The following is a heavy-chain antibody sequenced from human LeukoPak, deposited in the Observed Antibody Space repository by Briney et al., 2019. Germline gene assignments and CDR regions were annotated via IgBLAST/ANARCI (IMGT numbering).Heavy chain of an antibody. CDR1: GGSISSSSYY. CDR2: IYYSGST. J-gene: IGHJ5*02. V-gene: IGHV4-39*07. CDR3: ARDPAYCSSTSCYTGWFDP. D-gene: IGHD2-2*02. Sequence: SETLSLTCTVSGGSISSSSYYWGWIRQPPGKGLEWIGSIYYSGSTYYNPSLRSRVTISVDTSKNQFSLKLSSVTAADTAVYYCARDPAYCSSTSCYTGWFDPWGQGTLVTVSS.